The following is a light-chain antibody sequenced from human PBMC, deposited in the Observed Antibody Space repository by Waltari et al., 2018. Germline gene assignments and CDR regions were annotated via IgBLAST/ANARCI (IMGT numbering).Light chain of an antibody. J-gene: IGLJ2*01. CDR3: SSYAGDNIVV. V-gene: IGLV2-23*01. CDR2: GGT. Sequence: QSALTQPASVSGSLGQSITISCTGTNSDVGSYNVVSWHQQHPGNAPKLLLYGGTKRPYGVSTRFSGSKAGNTASMTISGLQAEDEADYYCSSYAGDNIVVFGGGTRLTVV. CDR1: NSDVGSYNV.